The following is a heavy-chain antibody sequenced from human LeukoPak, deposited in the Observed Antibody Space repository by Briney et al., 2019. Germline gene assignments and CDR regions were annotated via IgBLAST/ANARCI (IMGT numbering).Heavy chain of an antibody. CDR1: GFTFSSYS. D-gene: IGHD3-16*01. CDR2: ISTSSSYI. CDR3: VRDTFSPDAFDI. J-gene: IGHJ3*02. V-gene: IGHV3-21*01. Sequence: PGGSLRLSCAASGFTFSSYSMNCVRQAPGKGLEWVSSISTSSSYIYSADSVKGRFTISRDNAKNSLYLQMNSLRAEGTAVYYCVRDTFSPDAFDIWGQGTMVTVSS.